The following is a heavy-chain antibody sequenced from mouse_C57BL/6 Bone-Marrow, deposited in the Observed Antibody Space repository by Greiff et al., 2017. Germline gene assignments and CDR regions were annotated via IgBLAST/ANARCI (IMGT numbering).Heavy chain of an antibody. CDR2: IDPSDSYT. J-gene: IGHJ4*01. V-gene: IGHV1-69*01. CDR3: AREQLRLRDAMDY. D-gene: IGHD3-2*02. Sequence: VQLQQPGAELVMPGASVKLSCKASGYTFTSSWMHWVKQRPGQGLEWIGEIDPSDSYTNYNQKFKGKSTLTVDKSSSTAYMQLSSLTSEDSAVYYCAREQLRLRDAMDYWGQGTSVTVSS. CDR1: GYTFTSSW.